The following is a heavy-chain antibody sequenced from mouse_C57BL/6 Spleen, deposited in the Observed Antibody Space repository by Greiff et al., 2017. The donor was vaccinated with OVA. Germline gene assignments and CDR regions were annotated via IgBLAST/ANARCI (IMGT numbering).Heavy chain of an antibody. Sequence: EVQRVESGGGLVQPGGSMKLSCAASGFTFSDAWMDWVRQSPEKGLEWVADIRNKANNHATYYAESVKGRFTISRDDSKNSVYLQMNSLRAEDTGIYYCTRDYGSWYFDVWGTGTTVTVSS. D-gene: IGHD1-1*01. CDR2: IRNKANNHAT. CDR1: GFTFSDAW. V-gene: IGHV6-6*01. CDR3: TRDYGSWYFDV. J-gene: IGHJ1*03.